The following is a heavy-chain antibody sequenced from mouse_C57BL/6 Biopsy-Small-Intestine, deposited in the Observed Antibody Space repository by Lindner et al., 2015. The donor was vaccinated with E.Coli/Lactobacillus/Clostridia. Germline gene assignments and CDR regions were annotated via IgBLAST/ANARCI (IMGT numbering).Heavy chain of an antibody. Sequence: VQLQESGAELVRPGASVTLSCEASGYTFTDHEMHWVKQTPVHGLEWIGAIDPGAGGAAYSQKFKDKAVLTAAKSSSTAYMELHSLTSEDSAVYYCTKGNWDYFDYWGQGTTLTVSS. CDR1: GYTFTDHE. V-gene: IGHV1-15*01. D-gene: IGHD4-1*01. CDR3: TKGNWDYFDY. J-gene: IGHJ2*01. CDR2: IDPGAGGA.